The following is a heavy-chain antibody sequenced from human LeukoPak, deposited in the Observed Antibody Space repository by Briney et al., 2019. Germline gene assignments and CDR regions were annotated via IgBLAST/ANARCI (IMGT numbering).Heavy chain of an antibody. CDR3: AREMATYGPFDY. Sequence: GSLRLSCAASGFTFSSYGMHWVRQAPGKGLEWVAVIWYDGSNKYYADSVKGRFTISRDNSKNTLYLQMNSLRAEDTAVYYCAREMATYGPFDYWGQGTLVTVSS. CDR2: IWYDGSNK. D-gene: IGHD5-12*01. CDR1: GFTFSSYG. J-gene: IGHJ4*02. V-gene: IGHV3-33*01.